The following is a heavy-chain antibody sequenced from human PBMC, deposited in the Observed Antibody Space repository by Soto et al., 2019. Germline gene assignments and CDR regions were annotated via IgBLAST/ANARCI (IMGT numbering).Heavy chain of an antibody. CDR3: ARPGTESGAFDI. V-gene: IGHV4-34*01. Sequence: SEALSRTCTFYCGSISGYYWRCIRQPPGKGLEWIGEINHSGSTNYNPSLKSRVTISVDTSKSQFSLKLTSVTAADTAVYYCARPGTESGAFDIWGQGTMVTVSS. CDR2: INHSGST. D-gene: IGHD1-1*01. J-gene: IGHJ3*02. CDR1: CGSISGYY.